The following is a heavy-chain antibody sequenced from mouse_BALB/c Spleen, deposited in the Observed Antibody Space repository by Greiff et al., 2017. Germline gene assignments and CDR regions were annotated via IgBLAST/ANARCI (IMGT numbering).Heavy chain of an antibody. J-gene: IGHJ3*01. CDR3: ARGGGTTATSWFAY. V-gene: IGHV5-6-5*01. Sequence: DVMLVESGGGLVKPGGSLKLSCAASGFTFSSYAMSWVRQTPEKRLEWVASISSGGSTYYPDSVKGRFTISRDNARNILYLQMSSLRSEDTAMYYCARGGGTTATSWFAYWGQGTLVTVSA. CDR1: GFTFSSYA. D-gene: IGHD1-2*01. CDR2: ISSGGST.